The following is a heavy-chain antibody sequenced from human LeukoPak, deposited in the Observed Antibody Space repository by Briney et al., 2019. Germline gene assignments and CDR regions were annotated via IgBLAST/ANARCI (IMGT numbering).Heavy chain of an antibody. CDR1: GFTFGNSW. CDR2: NNADGSTT. V-gene: IGHV3-74*01. Sequence: GGSLRLSCAASGFTFGNSWVHWVRQAPGKGLVWVSLNNADGSTTTYADSVKGRFTISRDNARNTLCLQMNSLTIEDTAVYYCVVVVEPPDSDGFDVWGQGTMITVSS. CDR3: VVVVEPPDSDGFDV. D-gene: IGHD1-14*01. J-gene: IGHJ3*01.